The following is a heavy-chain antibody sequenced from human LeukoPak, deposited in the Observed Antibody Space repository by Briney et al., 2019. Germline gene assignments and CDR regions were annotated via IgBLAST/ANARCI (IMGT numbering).Heavy chain of an antibody. CDR3: ATEDYSSSSLRWFDP. D-gene: IGHD6-6*01. CDR1: GDTLTELS. V-gene: IGHV1-24*01. Sequence: ASVKVSCKVSGDTLTELSMHWVRQAPGKGLEWMGGFDPEDGETIYAQKFQGRVTMTEDTSTDTAYMELSSLRSEDTAVYYCATEDYSSSSLRWFDPWGQGTLVTVSS. J-gene: IGHJ5*02. CDR2: FDPEDGET.